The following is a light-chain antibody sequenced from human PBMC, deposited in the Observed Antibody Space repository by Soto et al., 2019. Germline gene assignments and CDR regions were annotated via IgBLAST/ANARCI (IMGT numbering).Light chain of an antibody. CDR1: QTVTSTY. V-gene: IGKV3-20*01. CDR3: HQYGGSPPYT. CDR2: DAS. J-gene: IGKJ2*01. Sequence: EIVLTQSPGTLSLSPGERATLSCRASQTVTSTYLAWYQLKPGQAPRLLFSDASTRATGIPDRFSGSGSGTDFTLTISRLEHEDFAVYYCHQYGGSPPYTFGQGTKLEIK.